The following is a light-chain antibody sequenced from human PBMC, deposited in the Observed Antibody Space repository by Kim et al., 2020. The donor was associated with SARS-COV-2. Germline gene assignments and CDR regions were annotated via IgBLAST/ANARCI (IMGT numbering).Light chain of an antibody. Sequence: LSQPASVSGSPGQSITISCTGTSSDVGSYNLVSWYQQHPGKAPKLMIYEVSKRPSGVSNRFSGSKSGNTASLTISGLQAEDEADYYCCSYAGSSWVFGGGTQLTVL. CDR2: EVS. V-gene: IGLV2-23*02. CDR1: SSDVGSYNL. CDR3: CSYAGSSWV. J-gene: IGLJ3*02.